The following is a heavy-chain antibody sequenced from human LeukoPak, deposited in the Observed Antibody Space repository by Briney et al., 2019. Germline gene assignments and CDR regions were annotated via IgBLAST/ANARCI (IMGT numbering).Heavy chain of an antibody. CDR2: IDPKDGGT. Sequence: ASVKVSCTVSGYTLTELSMHWVRQAPGKGLEWMGGIDPKDGGTIYAQKFQGRVTMTEDTSTDTAYMELSSLRSEDTAAYYCATDRTFYAKESSGYSRAFDIWGQGTMVTVSS. J-gene: IGHJ3*02. V-gene: IGHV1-24*01. D-gene: IGHD3-22*01. CDR3: ATDRTFYAKESSGYSRAFDI. CDR1: GYTLTELS.